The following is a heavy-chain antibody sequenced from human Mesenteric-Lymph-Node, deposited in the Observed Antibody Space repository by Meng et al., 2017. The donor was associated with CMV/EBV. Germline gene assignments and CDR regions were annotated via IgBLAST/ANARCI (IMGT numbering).Heavy chain of an antibody. J-gene: IGHJ4*02. Sequence: GGSLRLSCAASGFTFTSHAILWVRQAPGKGLDWVAVISYDGSNKYYADSVKGRFTISRDNSKNTLYLQINSLRAEDAAMYYCATLFDFWSGYYLNYWGQGTLVTGLL. CDR1: GFTFTSHA. CDR3: ATLFDFWSGYYLNY. CDR2: ISYDGSNK. D-gene: IGHD3-3*01. V-gene: IGHV3-30*04.